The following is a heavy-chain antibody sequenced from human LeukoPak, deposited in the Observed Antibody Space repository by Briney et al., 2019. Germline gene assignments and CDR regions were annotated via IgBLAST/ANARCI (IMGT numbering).Heavy chain of an antibody. V-gene: IGHV3-23*01. CDR3: VRAPPAGYSSSCPRGGCVAFDI. J-gene: IGHJ3*02. D-gene: IGHD6-13*01. CDR1: GFPLRNYA. Sequence: GGSLRLSCAASGFPLRNYAMSWVRQAPGKGLEWVSAISGSGGSTYYADSVKGRFTISRDNSKNTLYLQMNSLRAEDTAVYYCVRAPPAGYSSSCPRGGCVAFDIWGQGTMVTVSS. CDR2: ISGSGGST.